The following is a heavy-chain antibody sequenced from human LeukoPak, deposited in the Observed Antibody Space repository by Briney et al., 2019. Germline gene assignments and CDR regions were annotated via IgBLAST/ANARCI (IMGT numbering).Heavy chain of an antibody. D-gene: IGHD6-19*01. V-gene: IGHV3-53*05. CDR3: ARDPTAVAGHNWFDP. Sequence: ETLSLTCTVSGGSISSYYWSWIRQPAGKGLEWVSVIYSGGSTYYADSVKGRFTISRDNSKNTLYLQMNSLRAEDTAVYYCARDPTAVAGHNWFDPWGQGTLVTVSS. J-gene: IGHJ5*02. CDR1: GGSISSYY. CDR2: IYSGGST.